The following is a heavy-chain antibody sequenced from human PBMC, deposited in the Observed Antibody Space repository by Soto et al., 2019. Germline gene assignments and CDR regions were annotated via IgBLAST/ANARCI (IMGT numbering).Heavy chain of an antibody. Sequence: QVQLVESGGGLVKPGGSLRLSCAASGFTFSDYYMSWIRQAPGKGLEWVSYISSSGSTIYYADSVKGRFTISRDNAKNSLYLQMNSLRAEDTAVYYCARDPVDTTAVPYYYYYYYMDVWGKGTTVTVSS. CDR1: GFTFSDYY. V-gene: IGHV3-11*01. J-gene: IGHJ6*03. CDR2: ISSSGSTI. D-gene: IGHD5-18*01. CDR3: ARDPVDTTAVPYYYYYYYMDV.